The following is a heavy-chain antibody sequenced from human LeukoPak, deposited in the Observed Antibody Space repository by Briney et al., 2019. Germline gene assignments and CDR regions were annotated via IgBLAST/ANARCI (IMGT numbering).Heavy chain of an antibody. CDR2: IKSKTDGGTT. J-gene: IGHJ4*02. CDR1: GFTFSNAW. D-gene: IGHD3-10*01. Sequence: GGSLRLSCAASGFTFSNAWMSWVRQAPGKGLEWVGRIKSKTDGGTTDYAAPVKGRFTISRDDSKNTLYLQMNSLKTEDTAVYYCTTEALAMVRGVIDFDYWGQGTLVTVSS. V-gene: IGHV3-15*01. CDR3: TTEALAMVRGVIDFDY.